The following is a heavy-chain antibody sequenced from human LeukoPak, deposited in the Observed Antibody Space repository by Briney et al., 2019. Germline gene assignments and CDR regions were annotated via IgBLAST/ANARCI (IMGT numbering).Heavy chain of an antibody. D-gene: IGHD3-16*02. J-gene: IGHJ4*02. CDR3: ARDLYRWHLDY. V-gene: IGHV3-30*04. CDR2: ISYDGSNK. CDR1: GFTFSSYA. Sequence: PGGSLRLSCAASGFTFSSYAMHWVRQAPGEGLEWVAVISYDGSNKYYADSVKGRFTISRDNSKNTLYLQMNSLRAEDTAVYYCARDLYRWHLDYWGQGTLVTVSS.